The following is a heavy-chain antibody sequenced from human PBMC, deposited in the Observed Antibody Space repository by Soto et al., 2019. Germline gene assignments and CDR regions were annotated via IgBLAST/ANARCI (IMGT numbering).Heavy chain of an antibody. V-gene: IGHV3-23*01. D-gene: IGHD4-17*01. Sequence: GGSLRLSCAASGFTFSSYAMSWVRQAPGKGLEWVSAISGSGGSTYYADSVKGRFTISRDNSKNTLYLQMNSLRAEDTAVYYCAKVLYGDYEWGGFDYWGQGTLVTVSS. CDR1: GFTFSSYA. J-gene: IGHJ4*02. CDR2: ISGSGGST. CDR3: AKVLYGDYEWGGFDY.